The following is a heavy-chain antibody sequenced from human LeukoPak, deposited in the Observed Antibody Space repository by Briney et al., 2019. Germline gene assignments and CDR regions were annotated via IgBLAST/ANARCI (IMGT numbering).Heavy chain of an antibody. Sequence: SETLSLTCAVSGVSIGSNSYYWGWIRQPPGKGLEWIGYIYYSGSTNYNPSLKSRVTISVDTSKNQFSLKLSSVTAADTAVYYCAREGHYDTSGYYHWFDPWGQGTLVTVSS. V-gene: IGHV4-61*01. CDR1: GVSIGSNSYY. J-gene: IGHJ5*02. D-gene: IGHD3-22*01. CDR2: IYYSGST. CDR3: AREGHYDTSGYYHWFDP.